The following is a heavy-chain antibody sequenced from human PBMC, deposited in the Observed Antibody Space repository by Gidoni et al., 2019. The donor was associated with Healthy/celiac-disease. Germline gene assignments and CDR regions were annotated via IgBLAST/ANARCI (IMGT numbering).Heavy chain of an antibody. Sequence: QVQLQESGPGLVKPSETLSLTCTVSGGSISSYYWSWIRQPPGKGLEWIGYIYYSGSTNYNPSLKSRVTISVDTSKNQFSLKLSSVTAADTAVYYCARGERAGGGDYWGQGTLVTVSS. CDR2: IYYSGST. CDR3: ARGERAGGGDY. CDR1: GGSISSYY. J-gene: IGHJ4*02. D-gene: IGHD1-1*01. V-gene: IGHV4-59*01.